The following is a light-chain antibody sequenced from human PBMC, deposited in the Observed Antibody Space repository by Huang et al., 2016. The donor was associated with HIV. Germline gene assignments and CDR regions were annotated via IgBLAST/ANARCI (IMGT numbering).Light chain of an antibody. J-gene: IGKJ5*01. CDR1: QSISGR. Sequence: DIQMTQSPSTLSASVGDTVTITCRASQSISGRLAWYQQKPGEAPKLLIYDASSLKSGVPSRFRGSGSGTEFTLTISSLQPDNFATYYCQQYGSYPTFGQGTRLDIK. CDR2: DAS. V-gene: IGKV1-5*01. CDR3: QQYGSYPT.